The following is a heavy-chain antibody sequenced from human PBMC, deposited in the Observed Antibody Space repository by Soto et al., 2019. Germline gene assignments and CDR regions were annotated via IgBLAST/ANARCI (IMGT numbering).Heavy chain of an antibody. Sequence: QVPLVQSGAEVKKPGASVKVSCKASGYTFTSYGISWVRQAPGQGLEWMGWISAYNGNTNYAQKLQGRVTMTTDTXTTXAYMELRSLRSDDTAVYYCAREGRIAVAGTYGMDVWGQGTTVTVSS. CDR2: ISAYNGNT. J-gene: IGHJ6*02. CDR1: GYTFTSYG. D-gene: IGHD6-19*01. CDR3: AREGRIAVAGTYGMDV. V-gene: IGHV1-18*01.